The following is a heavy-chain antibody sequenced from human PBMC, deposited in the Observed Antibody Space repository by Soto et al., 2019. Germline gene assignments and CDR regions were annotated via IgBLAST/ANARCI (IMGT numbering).Heavy chain of an antibody. V-gene: IGHV4-4*07. CDR2: IYATGTT. CDR3: VRDRTKTLRDWFDP. D-gene: IGHD1-1*01. CDR1: GASISGFY. Sequence: SETLSLTCTVSGASISGFYWSWIRKSAGKGLERIGRIYATGTTDYNPSLKSRVMMSVDTSKKQFSLKLRSVTAADTDVYYCVRDRTKTLRDWFDPWGQGLSVTVSS. J-gene: IGHJ5*02.